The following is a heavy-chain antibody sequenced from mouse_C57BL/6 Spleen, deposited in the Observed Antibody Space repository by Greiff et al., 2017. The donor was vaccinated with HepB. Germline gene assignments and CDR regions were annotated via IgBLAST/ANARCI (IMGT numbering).Heavy chain of an antibody. CDR3: AREGDGYYGY. V-gene: IGHV3-6*01. J-gene: IGHJ2*01. CDR2: ISYDGSN. Sequence: ESGPGLVKPSQSLSLTCSVTGYSITSGYYWNWIRQFPGNKLEWMGYISYDGSNNYNPSLKNRISITRDTSKNQIFLKLNSVTTEDTATYYCAREGDGYYGYWGQGTTLTVSS. CDR1: GYSITSGYY. D-gene: IGHD2-3*01.